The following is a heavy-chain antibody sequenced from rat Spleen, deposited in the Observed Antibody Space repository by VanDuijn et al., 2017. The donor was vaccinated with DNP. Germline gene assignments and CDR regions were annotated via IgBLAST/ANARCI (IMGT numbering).Heavy chain of an antibody. CDR1: GFSLTSYS. J-gene: IGHJ4*01. V-gene: IGHV2-6*01. CDR2: MSSGGIT. Sequence: QVQLKESGPGLVQPSQTLSLTCTVAGFSLTSYSITWVRQPPGKGLEWIAAMSSGGITHYNSVLKSRLSFSKATSKSQVFLKLNSLQTEDTATYYCARDLIIRDTTSAMDAWGQGTSVTVSS. D-gene: IGHD4-3*01. CDR3: ARDLIIRDTTSAMDA.